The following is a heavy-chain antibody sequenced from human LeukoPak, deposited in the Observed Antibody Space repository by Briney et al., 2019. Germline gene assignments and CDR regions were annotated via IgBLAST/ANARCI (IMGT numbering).Heavy chain of an antibody. J-gene: IGHJ6*03. CDR3: ARVTGSYYYYYYMDV. CDR2: IYHSGST. D-gene: IGHD3-10*01. V-gene: IGHV4-59*12. CDR1: GGYIGSYY. Sequence: SETLSLTCTVSGGYIGSYYWSWIRQPPGRGLEWIGYIYHSGSTYYNPSLKSRITISVDTSKNQFSLKLTSVTAADTAVYYCARVTGSYYYYYYMDVWGKGTTVTVSS.